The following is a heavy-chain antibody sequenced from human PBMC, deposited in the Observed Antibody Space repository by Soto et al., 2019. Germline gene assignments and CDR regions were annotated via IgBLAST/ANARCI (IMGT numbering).Heavy chain of an antibody. CDR2: IIPMYVTV. V-gene: IGHV1-69*01. Sequence: QVQLVQSGTEVKKPGSSVKVSCKASGGTFNSYAITWVRQAPGQGLEWMGGIIPMYVTVNYAQRFQGRVTITADESTSTAYMELSGLRSEDTAVYYCAVDSRGITEPRDSSSMDVWGQGTTVTVSS. J-gene: IGHJ6*02. CDR3: AVDSRGITEPRDSSSMDV. D-gene: IGHD1-20*01. CDR1: GGTFNSYA.